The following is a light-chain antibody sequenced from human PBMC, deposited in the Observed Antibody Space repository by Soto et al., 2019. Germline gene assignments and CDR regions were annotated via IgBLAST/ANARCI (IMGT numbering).Light chain of an antibody. Sequence: DIQMTQSPSSLSASVGDRVTITCQARQNIHNHLNWYQQKPGRAPKLLIYDASNLEAGVPSRFRASGSGTDFTVTIGGLQPEDIAPYYGQQYEYLPSFGHGTRLEIK. CDR2: DAS. V-gene: IGKV1-33*01. CDR1: QNIHNH. CDR3: QQYEYLPS. J-gene: IGKJ5*01.